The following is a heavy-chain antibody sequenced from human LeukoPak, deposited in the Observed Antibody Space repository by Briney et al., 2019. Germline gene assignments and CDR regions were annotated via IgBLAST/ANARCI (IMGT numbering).Heavy chain of an antibody. V-gene: IGHV4-4*02. Sequence: PSETLSLTCAVSGASITSANWWSWVRQSPGKGLGWMGEIYNTGNTNYNPSLNSRVSISLDTSKNQFSLRLTSVTAADTAVYFCALDANGSDLHYYHMDVWGKGTTVTVSS. CDR2: IYNTGNT. CDR3: ALDANGSDLHYYHMDV. D-gene: IGHD6-25*01. J-gene: IGHJ6*03. CDR1: GASITSANW.